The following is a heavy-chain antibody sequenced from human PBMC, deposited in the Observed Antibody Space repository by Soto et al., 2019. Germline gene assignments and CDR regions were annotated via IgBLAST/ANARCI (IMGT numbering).Heavy chain of an antibody. D-gene: IGHD3-3*01. V-gene: IGHV3-15*07. J-gene: IGHJ4*02. CDR1: GFRFSDGW. Sequence: ELQLVESEGGFVEPGSSLRLSCVASGFRFSDGWFNWARQAPGKGLEWVGLIIGGGGTIHYAAPLKGRFTISRDDSKSTGYLQMDSLQIGDTAMYSCIWQSHYLRAWRWGQGTRVTVSS. CDR3: IWQSHYLRAWR. CDR2: IIGGGGTI.